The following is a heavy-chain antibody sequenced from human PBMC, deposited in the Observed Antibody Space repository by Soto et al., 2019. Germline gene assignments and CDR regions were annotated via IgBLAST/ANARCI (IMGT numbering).Heavy chain of an antibody. D-gene: IGHD3-22*01. CDR3: ARVGLDYDSSGYYLDY. Sequence: GGSLRLSCSTSGFTFSSFEMNWVRQAPGKGLEWVSYISSSGYAIYYADSVKGRFTISRDTAKSSLYLQMNSLRAEDTAVYYCARVGLDYDSSGYYLDYWGQGTLVTVSS. CDR2: ISSSGYAI. V-gene: IGHV3-48*03. J-gene: IGHJ4*02. CDR1: GFTFSSFE.